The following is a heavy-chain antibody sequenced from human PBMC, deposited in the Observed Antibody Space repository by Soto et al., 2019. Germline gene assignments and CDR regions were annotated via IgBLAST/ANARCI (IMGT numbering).Heavy chain of an antibody. CDR2: SIPFFGTI. CDR1: GGTFSSYG. Sequence: QVQLVQSGAEVKKPGSSVKVSCKASGGTFSSYGISWVRQAPGQGLEWMGGSIPFFGTIDYAQRFQGRVTITADKSTTTAYMELSGLTSEDTAVHYCAREYSRKYDYWGQGTLVTVSS. V-gene: IGHV1-69*06. CDR3: AREYSRKYDY. J-gene: IGHJ4*02. D-gene: IGHD2-15*01.